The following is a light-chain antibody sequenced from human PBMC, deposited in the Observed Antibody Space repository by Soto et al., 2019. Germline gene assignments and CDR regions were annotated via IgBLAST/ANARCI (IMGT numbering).Light chain of an antibody. V-gene: IGKV1-5*03. CDR3: QQYNSYSPYT. CDR2: KAS. Sequence: DIQMTQSPSTLSASVGDRVTITCRASQSISSWLAWYQQKPGKAPKLLIYKASSLESGVPSRFSGSGSGTELPLTISSLQPDDFATYSCQQYNSYSPYTFGQGTKREIK. J-gene: IGKJ2*01. CDR1: QSISSW.